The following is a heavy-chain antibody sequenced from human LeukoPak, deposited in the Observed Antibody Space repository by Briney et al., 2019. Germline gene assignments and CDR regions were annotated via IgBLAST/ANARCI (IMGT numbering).Heavy chain of an antibody. D-gene: IGHD2-21*02. CDR3: AKDWAPYCGGDCYFNY. J-gene: IGHJ4*02. CDR1: GFIFNNYG. CDR2: ISYDGSSK. Sequence: GGSLRLSCAASGFIFNNYGMHWVRQAPGKGLEWVAVISYDGSSKNYADSVKGRFTISRDSSKNTVYLQMNSLRVEDTAVYYCAKDWAPYCGGDCYFNYWGQGTLVTVSS. V-gene: IGHV3-30*18.